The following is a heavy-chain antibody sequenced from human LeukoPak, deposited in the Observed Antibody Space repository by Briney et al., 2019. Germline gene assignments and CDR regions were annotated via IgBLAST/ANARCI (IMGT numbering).Heavy chain of an antibody. CDR3: AKDRRSGWYFDY. CDR2: ISGSGGST. CDR1: GFTFSRYA. V-gene: IGHV3-23*01. D-gene: IGHD6-19*01. J-gene: IGHJ4*02. Sequence: GGSLRLSCAASGFTFSRYAMSWVRQAPGKGLEWVSGISGSGGSTYYADSVKGRFTISRESSKNTLYLQMNSLRAEDTAVYYCAKDRRSGWYFDYWGQGTLVTVSS.